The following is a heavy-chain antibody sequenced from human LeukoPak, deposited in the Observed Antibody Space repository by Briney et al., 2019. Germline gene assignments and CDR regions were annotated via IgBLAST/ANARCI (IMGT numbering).Heavy chain of an antibody. CDR1: GGTFSSYT. CDR2: IIPILGIA. Sequence: SXXVSCKASGGTFSSYTISWVRQAPGQGLEWMGRIIPILGIANYAQKFQGRVTITADKSTSTAYMELSSLRSEDTAVYYCASILTGYNHWGQGTLVTVSS. D-gene: IGHD3-9*01. V-gene: IGHV1-69*02. CDR3: ASILTGYNH. J-gene: IGHJ5*02.